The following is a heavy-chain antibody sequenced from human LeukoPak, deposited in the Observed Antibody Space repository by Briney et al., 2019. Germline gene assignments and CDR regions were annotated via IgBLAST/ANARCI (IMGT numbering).Heavy chain of an antibody. Sequence: ASVKVSCKASDYTFTSYGSSWVRQAPGQGLEGMGWINTYNGNTNYAHKLQGRVTMTTDQSTSTAYMELRSLRSDDTAVYYCARDRGLQLWLGHYMDVWGKGTTVTVSS. CDR1: DYTFTSYG. J-gene: IGHJ6*03. CDR3: ARDRGLQLWLGHYMDV. D-gene: IGHD5-18*01. CDR2: INTYNGNT. V-gene: IGHV1-18*01.